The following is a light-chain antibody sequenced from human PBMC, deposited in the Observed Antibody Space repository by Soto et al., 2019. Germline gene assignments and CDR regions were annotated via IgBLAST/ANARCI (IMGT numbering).Light chain of an antibody. V-gene: IGLV6-57*04. CDR3: PSYVSSILVL. CDR2: EDN. J-gene: IGLJ2*01. CDR1: SGSIASNF. Sequence: LTQPHSVSESPGKTVTISCTRSSGSIASNFVQWYQQRPGIAPSTVIYEDNQRPSGVPDRFSGSIASSSNSAALTVSGLKTEDEADYYCPSYVSSILVLFGGGTQLTVL.